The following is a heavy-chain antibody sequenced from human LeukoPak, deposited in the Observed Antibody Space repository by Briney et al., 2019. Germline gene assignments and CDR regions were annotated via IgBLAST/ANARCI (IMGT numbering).Heavy chain of an antibody. J-gene: IGHJ4*02. Sequence: GPSLRLSCAASGFTFRVYATGCVRDAPGERLEWVSAISGSGGSTYYADSVKGRFTISRDNSKNTLYVQMNSLRAEDTAVYYCAKVPYGSGSSKRYFDYWGQGTLVTVSS. D-gene: IGHD3-10*01. CDR2: ISGSGGST. CDR1: GFTFRVYA. CDR3: AKVPYGSGSSKRYFDY. V-gene: IGHV3-23*01.